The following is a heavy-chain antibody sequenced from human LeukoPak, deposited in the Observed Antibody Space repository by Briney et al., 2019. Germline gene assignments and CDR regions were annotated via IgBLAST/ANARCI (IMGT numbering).Heavy chain of an antibody. J-gene: IGHJ6*02. Sequence: SETLSLTCAVYGGSFSGYYWSWIRQPPGKGLEWIGEINHSGSTNYNPSLKSRVTISVDTSKNQFSLKLSSVTAADTAVYYCARGNGSSRQRRYNYGMDVWGQGTTVTVSS. CDR1: GGSFSGYY. CDR3: ARGNGSSRQRRYNYGMDV. D-gene: IGHD6-13*01. V-gene: IGHV4-34*01. CDR2: INHSGST.